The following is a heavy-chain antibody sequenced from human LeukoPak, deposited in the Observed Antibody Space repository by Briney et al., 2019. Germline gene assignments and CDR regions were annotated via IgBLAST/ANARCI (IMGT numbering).Heavy chain of an antibody. CDR1: GDSVSGNSAD. CDR2: TYYRSKWYS. V-gene: IGHV6-1*01. Sequence: SQTLSLTCVISGDSVSGNSADWNWIRQSPSRGLEWLGRTYYRSKWYSDFAEYVKGRITINPDTSKNQFSLQQISATPEDTAVYYCDRGQTGSGRSFDYWGQGTLVTVSS. J-gene: IGHJ4*02. D-gene: IGHD2-15*01. CDR3: DRGQTGSGRSFDY.